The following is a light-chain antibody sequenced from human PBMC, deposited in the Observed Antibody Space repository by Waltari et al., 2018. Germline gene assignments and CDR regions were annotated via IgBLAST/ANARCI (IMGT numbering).Light chain of an antibody. V-gene: IGKV3-11*01. Sequence: IVLTHSPAILYFSPGERATLSCRASQSVGTYLAWYQQRPGQSPRLLIYDASNRATGIPARFTGSGSETDFTLTISSLQPEDFAVYYCQQRRNWPLTFGGGTRVQI. CDR3: QQRRNWPLT. J-gene: IGKJ4*01. CDR2: DAS. CDR1: QSVGTY.